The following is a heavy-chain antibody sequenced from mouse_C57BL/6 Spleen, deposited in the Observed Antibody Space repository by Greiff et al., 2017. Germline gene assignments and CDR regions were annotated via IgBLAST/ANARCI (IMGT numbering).Heavy chain of an antibody. CDR3: AREWVIYYGSSYLDFEG. V-gene: IGHV5-4*01. CDR1: GFTFSSYA. Sequence: EVQGVESGGGLVKPGGSLKLSCAASGFTFSSYAMSWVRQTPEKRLEWVATISDGGSYTYYPDNVKGRFTIYRDNAKNNLYLQMSHLKSEDTAMYYCAREWVIYYGSSYLDFEGWGTGTTVTVAS. J-gene: IGHJ1*03. D-gene: IGHD1-1*01. CDR2: ISDGGSYT.